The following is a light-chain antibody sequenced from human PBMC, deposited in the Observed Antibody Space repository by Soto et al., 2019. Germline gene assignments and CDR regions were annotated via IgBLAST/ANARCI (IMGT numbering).Light chain of an antibody. CDR2: AAS. V-gene: IGKV1-39*01. Sequence: IQMTHSPSSLSASVGDRVTITFRASQNIINYLNWYQQKPGTAPKLLIYAASSLQSGVPSRFSGSGSGTDFTLAISSLQPEDFATYYCQQSDSIPITFGQGTRLEIK. J-gene: IGKJ5*01. CDR3: QQSDSIPIT. CDR1: QNIINY.